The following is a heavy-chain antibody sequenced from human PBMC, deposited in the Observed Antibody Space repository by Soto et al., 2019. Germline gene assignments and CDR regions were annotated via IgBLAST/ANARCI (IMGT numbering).Heavy chain of an antibody. D-gene: IGHD6-13*01. J-gene: IGHJ3*02. CDR2: IIPIFGTA. V-gene: IGHV1-69*13. CDR3: AIGHKQPAAFAI. CDR1: GGTFSSYA. Sequence: SSVKVSCKASGGTFSSYAISWVRQAPGQGLEWMGGIIPIFGTANYAQKFQGRVTITAVESTSTAYMELSSLRSEDTAVYYCAIGHKQPAAFAIWGQATMFTVS.